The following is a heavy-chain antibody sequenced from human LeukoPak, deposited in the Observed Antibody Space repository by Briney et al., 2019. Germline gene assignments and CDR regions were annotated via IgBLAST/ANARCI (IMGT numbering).Heavy chain of an antibody. Sequence: ASVKVSCKASGYTFTGYYMHWVRQAPGQGLEWMGWINPNSGGTNYAQKFQGRVTMTRDTSISTAYMELSRLRSDDTAVYYCARDIVVVVAATYYYYGMDVWGQGTTVTVSS. D-gene: IGHD2-15*01. CDR1: GYTFTGYY. J-gene: IGHJ6*02. CDR3: ARDIVVVVAATYYYYGMDV. V-gene: IGHV1-2*02. CDR2: INPNSGGT.